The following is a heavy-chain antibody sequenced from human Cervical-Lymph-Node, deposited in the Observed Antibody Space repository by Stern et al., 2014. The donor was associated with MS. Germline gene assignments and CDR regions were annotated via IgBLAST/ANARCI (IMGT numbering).Heavy chain of an antibody. D-gene: IGHD4-23*01. CDR1: GDTFSTNA. CDR2: IVPIFDKA. CDR3: AREHHGGNFES. J-gene: IGHJ4*02. Sequence: QVQLVESGAEVRQPGSSVKVSCKASGDTFSTNAISWVRQAPGQGLEWMGGIVPIFDKANYAQSFRGRVTISADESTSTAYLELSSLRSDDTAVYYCAREHHGGNFESWGQGTLVIVSS. V-gene: IGHV1-69*01.